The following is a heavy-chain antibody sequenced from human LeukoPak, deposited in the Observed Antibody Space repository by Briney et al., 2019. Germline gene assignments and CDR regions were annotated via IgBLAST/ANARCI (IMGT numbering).Heavy chain of an antibody. V-gene: IGHV3-48*03. Sequence: GGSLRLSCAASGFILSSFQMNWVRQAPGKGLEWISYISDSGTTEYYADSVKGRFTISRDNAKNSLYLQMNSLTGEDTALYYCARDGTTNRYNWFDSWGQGTLVTVSS. CDR1: GFILSSFQ. CDR2: ISDSGTTE. J-gene: IGHJ5*01. CDR3: ARDGTTNRYNWFDS. D-gene: IGHD2-8*01.